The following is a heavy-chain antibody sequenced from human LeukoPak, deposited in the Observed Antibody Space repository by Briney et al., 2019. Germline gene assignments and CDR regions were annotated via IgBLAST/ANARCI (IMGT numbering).Heavy chain of an antibody. J-gene: IGHJ4*02. CDR1: GFTFSSYA. CDR3: AIDYGDYDNYFDY. D-gene: IGHD4-17*01. Sequence: GGSLRLSCAASGFTFSSYAMSWVRQAPGKGLEWVSAISGSGGSTYYADSVKGRFTISRDNSKNTLYLQMNSLRAEDTAVCYCAIDYGDYDNYFDYWGQGTLVTVSS. CDR2: ISGSGGST. V-gene: IGHV3-23*01.